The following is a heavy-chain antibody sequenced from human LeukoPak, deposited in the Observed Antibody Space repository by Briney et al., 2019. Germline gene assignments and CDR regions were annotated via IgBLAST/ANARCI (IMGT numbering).Heavy chain of an antibody. Sequence: PGGSLRLSCAASGFTFRSFAMSWVRQAPGKGLEWVSGISDSGGSTYYADSVKGRFTISRGNSKNTLYLQMNSLRAEDTAVYYCATYRRGYYVSSDSYYFDCWGQGTLVTVSS. J-gene: IGHJ4*02. V-gene: IGHV3-23*01. CDR1: GFTFRSFA. CDR3: ATYRRGYYVSSDSYYFDC. D-gene: IGHD3-22*01. CDR2: ISDSGGST.